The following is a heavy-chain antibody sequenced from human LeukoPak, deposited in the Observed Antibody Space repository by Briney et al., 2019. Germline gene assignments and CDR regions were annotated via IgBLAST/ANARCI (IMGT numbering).Heavy chain of an antibody. J-gene: IGHJ6*03. D-gene: IGHD3-16*01. Sequence: GRSLRLSCAASGFTFDDYAMHWVRQAPGKGLEWVSGITWNSDNIEYADSVKGRFTISRDNAKNSLYLQMNSLRAEDMALYYCAKGGGGRLIYYYYMDVWGKGTTVTVTS. CDR3: AKGGGGRLIYYYYMDV. CDR1: GFTFDDYA. CDR2: ITWNSDNI. V-gene: IGHV3-9*03.